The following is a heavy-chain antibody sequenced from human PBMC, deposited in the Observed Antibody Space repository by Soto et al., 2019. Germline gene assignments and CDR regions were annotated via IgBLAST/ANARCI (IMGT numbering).Heavy chain of an antibody. Sequence: GGSLRLSCAASGFTFSSYSMNWVRQAPGKGLEWVSSISSSSSYIYYADSVKGRFTISRDNAKNSLYLQMNSLRAEDTAVYYCARDSTRTVLRYFDWPKNWFDPWGQGTLVTVSS. CDR2: ISSSSSYI. D-gene: IGHD3-9*01. CDR3: ARDSTRTVLRYFDWPKNWFDP. V-gene: IGHV3-21*01. J-gene: IGHJ5*02. CDR1: GFTFSSYS.